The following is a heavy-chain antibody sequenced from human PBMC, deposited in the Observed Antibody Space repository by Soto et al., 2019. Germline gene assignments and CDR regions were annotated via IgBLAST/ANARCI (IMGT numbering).Heavy chain of an antibody. CDR2: ISSSSSYI. Sequence: GGSLRLSCVASGFTFTTYSLNWVRQAPGKGLERVSSISSSSSYIYYADSVKGRFTISRDNAKNSLYLQMNGLRAEDTAVYYCAGEPGYYHGMDVWGQGITVTVSS. V-gene: IGHV3-21*01. CDR3: AGEPGYYHGMDV. J-gene: IGHJ6*02. D-gene: IGHD3-10*01. CDR1: GFTFTTYS.